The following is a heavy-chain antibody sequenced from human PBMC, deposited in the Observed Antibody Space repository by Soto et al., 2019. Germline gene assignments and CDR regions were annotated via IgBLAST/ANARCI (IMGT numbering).Heavy chain of an antibody. V-gene: IGHV1-46*03. CDR2: INPSGGST. Sequence: GPSVKVSCKASGYTFTSYYMHWVRQAPGQGLEWMGIINPSGGSTSYAQKFQGRVTMTRDTSTSTVYMELSSLGSEDTAVYYCARDGRDYYGMDVWGQGTTVTVSS. CDR1: GYTFTSYY. CDR3: ARDGRDYYGMDV. J-gene: IGHJ6*02.